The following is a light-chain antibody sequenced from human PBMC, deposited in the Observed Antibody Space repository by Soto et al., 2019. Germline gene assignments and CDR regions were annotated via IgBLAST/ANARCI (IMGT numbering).Light chain of an antibody. CDR1: QTISGT. V-gene: IGKV3-15*01. Sequence: DIVLKQSPATLSVSTGGRATLSCRASQTISGTLAWYQQKPGQAPRLLIHGASTRAPGFPARFSGSGSGTDFTLTISSLQSEDFAVYYCQQYDNWPWTFGQGSMVDI. CDR3: QQYDNWPWT. CDR2: GAS. J-gene: IGKJ1*01.